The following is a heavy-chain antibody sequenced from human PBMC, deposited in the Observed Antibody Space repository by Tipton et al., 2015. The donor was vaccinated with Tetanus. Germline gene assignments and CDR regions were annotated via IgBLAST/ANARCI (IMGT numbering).Heavy chain of an antibody. CDR1: GFKFGDFY. V-gene: IGHV4-34*01. Sequence: LRLSCAASGFKFGDFYMSWIRQAPGKGLEWIGEINHRGGTSYSPSLKSRVTISMDTSKNQISLNLTSVTAADTAVYFCARRSYCTSTRCFDAFDLWGPGTRVTVSS. CDR3: ARRSYCTSTRCFDAFDL. D-gene: IGHD2-8*01. J-gene: IGHJ3*01. CDR2: INHRGGT.